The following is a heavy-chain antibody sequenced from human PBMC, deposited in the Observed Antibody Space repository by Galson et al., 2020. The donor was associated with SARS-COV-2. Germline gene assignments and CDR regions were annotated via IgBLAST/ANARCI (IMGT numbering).Heavy chain of an antibody. D-gene: IGHD3-10*01. V-gene: IGHV3-23*01. Sequence: GGSLRLSCAASGFTFSSYAMSWVRQAPGKGLEWVSAISGSGGSTYYADSVKGRFTISRDNSKNTLYLQMNSLRAEDTAVYYCAKDLSLTGYYYYGMDVWGQGTTVTVSS. CDR3: AKDLSLTGYYYYGMDV. CDR1: GFTFSSYA. CDR2: ISGSGGST. J-gene: IGHJ6*02.